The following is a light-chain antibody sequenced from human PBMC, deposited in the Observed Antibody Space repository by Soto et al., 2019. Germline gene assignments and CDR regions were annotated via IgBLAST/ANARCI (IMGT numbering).Light chain of an antibody. Sequence: QSVLTQPPSASGTPGQMVTISCSGSSSNIGNNNVNWYQQLPGTAPKLLIYSNNQRPSGVPDRFSGAKSGTSASLAISGLQSEDEADYYCAAWDDSLNGDVFGTGTKVTVL. V-gene: IGLV1-44*01. CDR1: SSNIGNNN. CDR3: AAWDDSLNGDV. J-gene: IGLJ1*01. CDR2: SNN.